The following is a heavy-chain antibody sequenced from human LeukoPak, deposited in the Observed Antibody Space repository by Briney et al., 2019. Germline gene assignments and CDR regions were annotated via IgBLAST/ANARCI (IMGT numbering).Heavy chain of an antibody. J-gene: IGHJ3*02. CDR1: GDSVSSNSAP. CDR2: TYYRTKWYN. Sequence: SHTLSLTCAISGDSVSSNSAPWNWIRQSPSRGLVWLGRTYYRTKWYNDYAVSVKSRLTINPDTSKNQCSLQLDSVTPEDTAVYYCARGGAVGRAFDIWGQGTLVTVSS. V-gene: IGHV6-1*01. CDR3: ARGGAVGRAFDI. D-gene: IGHD2-15*01.